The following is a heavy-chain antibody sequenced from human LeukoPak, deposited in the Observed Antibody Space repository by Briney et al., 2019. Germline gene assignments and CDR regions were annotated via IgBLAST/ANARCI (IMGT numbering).Heavy chain of an antibody. CDR2: ISGSGGST. CDR3: AKDLGAPDFWSGYYTFSDY. J-gene: IGHJ4*02. V-gene: IGHV3-23*01. Sequence: GGSLRLSCAASGFTFSSYAMSWVRQAPGKGLEWVSAISGSGGSTYYADSVKGRFTISRDNSKNTLYLQMNSLRAEDTAVYYCAKDLGAPDFWSGYYTFSDYWGQGTLVTVSS. D-gene: IGHD3-3*01. CDR1: GFTFSSYA.